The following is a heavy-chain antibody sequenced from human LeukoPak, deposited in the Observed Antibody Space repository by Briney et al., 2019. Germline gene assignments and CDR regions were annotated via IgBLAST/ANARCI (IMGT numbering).Heavy chain of an antibody. CDR1: GVTFSSYA. CDR2: ISGSGGST. CDR3: AKGRIVRGVTFDY. V-gene: IGHV3-23*01. J-gene: IGHJ4*02. D-gene: IGHD3-10*01. Sequence: PGGSLRLSCAASGVTFSSYAMSWVRQAPGKGLEWVSAISGSGGSTYYADSVKGRFTISRDNSKNTLYLQMNSLRAEDTAVYYCAKGRIVRGVTFDYWGQGTLVTVSS.